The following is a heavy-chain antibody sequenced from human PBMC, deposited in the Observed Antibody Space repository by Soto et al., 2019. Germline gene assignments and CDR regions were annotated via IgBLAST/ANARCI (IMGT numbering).Heavy chain of an antibody. D-gene: IGHD5-18*01. CDR2: IYYSGST. V-gene: IGHV4-39*01. CDR1: GGSLSSSSYY. Sequence: SETLSLTCTVSGGSLSSSSYYWGWIRQPPGKGLEWIGSIYYSGSTYYNPSLKSRVTISVDTSKNQFSLKLSSVTAADTAVYYCARRRGYSYRHIDYWGQGILVTVSS. J-gene: IGHJ4*02. CDR3: ARRRGYSYRHIDY.